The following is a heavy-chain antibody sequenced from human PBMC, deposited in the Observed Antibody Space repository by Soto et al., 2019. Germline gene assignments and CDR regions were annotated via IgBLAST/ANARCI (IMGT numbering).Heavy chain of an antibody. V-gene: IGHV3-73*02. Sequence: EVQLVESGGGLVQPGGSLKLSCAASGFTFSGSAMHWVRQASGKGLEWVGRIRSKANSYATAYAASVKGRFTISRDDSKSTAYLKMNSLKTEETAVYYCTMGLLWFGAYWGQGTLVTVSS. D-gene: IGHD3-10*01. CDR2: IRSKANSYAT. CDR3: TMGLLWFGAY. CDR1: GFTFSGSA. J-gene: IGHJ4*02.